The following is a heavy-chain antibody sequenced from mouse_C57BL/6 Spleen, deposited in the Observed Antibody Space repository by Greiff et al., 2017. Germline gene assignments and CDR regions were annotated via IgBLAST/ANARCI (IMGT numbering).Heavy chain of an antibody. V-gene: IGHV1-53*01. CDR3: SRPYYYGSTHYFGY. Sequence: VQLQQPGTELVKPGASVKLSCKASGYTFTSYWMNWVKQRPGQGLEWIGNINPSNGGTNYNEKFKSKATLTVDKSSSTAYMQLSSLSSEDSAVYYCSRPYYYGSTHYFGYWGQGTTLTVSS. J-gene: IGHJ2*01. D-gene: IGHD1-1*01. CDR2: INPSNGGT. CDR1: GYTFTSYW.